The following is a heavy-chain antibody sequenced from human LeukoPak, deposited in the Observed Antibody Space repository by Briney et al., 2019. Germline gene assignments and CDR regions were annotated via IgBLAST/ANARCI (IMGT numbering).Heavy chain of an antibody. CDR2: MNSNSGNT. V-gene: IGHV1-8*01. D-gene: IGHD3-22*01. CDR3: ASSPYYYDSSGLWPRGWFDP. J-gene: IGHJ5*02. CDR1: GYTFTRYD. Sequence: ASVKVSCKASGYTFTRYDINWVRQATGKGLEWMGLMNSNSGNTGYAQRFQGRVTMTRNTSISTAYMELSSLRSEDTAVYYCASSPYYYDSSGLWPRGWFDPWGQGTLVTVSS.